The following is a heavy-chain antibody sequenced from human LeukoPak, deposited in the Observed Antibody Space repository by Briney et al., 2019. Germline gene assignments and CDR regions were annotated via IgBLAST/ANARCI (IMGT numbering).Heavy chain of an antibody. Sequence: ASVKVSCKASGYTFTNFDINWVRQATGQGLEWMGWMNPNTGNAGYAQKFQDRVTITWDASISTAYMGLSSLRSEDTAMYYCARVGYSNSYDYWGQGTLVTVSS. CDR3: ARVGYSNSYDY. CDR2: MNPNTGNA. CDR1: GYTFTNFD. V-gene: IGHV1-8*02. D-gene: IGHD4-11*01. J-gene: IGHJ4*02.